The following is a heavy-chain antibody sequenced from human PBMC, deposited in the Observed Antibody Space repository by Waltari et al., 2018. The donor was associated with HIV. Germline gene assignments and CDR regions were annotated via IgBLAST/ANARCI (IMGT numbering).Heavy chain of an antibody. CDR2: ISRSSSSI. V-gene: IGHV3-48*01. Sequence: EVPLVESGGGLVQTGGSLGPSCAASGLPFCNYTMNWVRQDPGKGLEWVSYISRSSSSIFYADSVKGRFTISRDNAKNSLYLQMNSLRVEDTAVYYCARDINGGWGYWGQGTLVTVAS. J-gene: IGHJ4*02. D-gene: IGHD7-27*01. CDR3: ARDINGGWGY. CDR1: GLPFCNYT.